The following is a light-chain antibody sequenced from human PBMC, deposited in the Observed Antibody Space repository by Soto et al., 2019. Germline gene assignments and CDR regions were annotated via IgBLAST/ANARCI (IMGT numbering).Light chain of an antibody. V-gene: IGLV1-36*01. CDR2: YDD. J-gene: IGLJ1*01. CDR1: SSNIGNNA. CDR3: AAWYDSLNAYV. Sequence: QSVLTQPPSVSDAPRQRVTISCSGSSSNIGNNAVNWYQQVPGQAPKIVIYYDDLLTSGVSDRFSGSKSGTSASLAISALQSDDEADYYCAAWYDSLNAYVFGPGTKVTVL.